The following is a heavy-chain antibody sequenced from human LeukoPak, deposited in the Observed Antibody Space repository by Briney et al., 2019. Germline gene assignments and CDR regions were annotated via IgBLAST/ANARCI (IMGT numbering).Heavy chain of an antibody. CDR2: MNPNSGNT. Sequence: ASVKVSCKASGYTFTSYDINWVRQATGQGLEWMGWMNPNSGNTGYAQRFQGRVTMTRNTSISTAYMELSSLKSEDTAVYYCARGTHYDILTGSSGYYGMDVWGQGTTVTVSS. CDR1: GYTFTSYD. CDR3: ARGTHYDILTGSSGYYGMDV. J-gene: IGHJ6*02. D-gene: IGHD3-9*01. V-gene: IGHV1-8*01.